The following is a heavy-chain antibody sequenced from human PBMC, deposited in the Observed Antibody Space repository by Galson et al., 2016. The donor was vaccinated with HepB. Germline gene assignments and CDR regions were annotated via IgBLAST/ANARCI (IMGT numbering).Heavy chain of an antibody. J-gene: IGHJ6*02. Sequence: SVKVSCKASGYNFTNYAMHWVRQAPGQRLEWMGWIPAGNGTNTYSQTFQGRISITRDTSASTAYMEVRARRSEDTAVFYCARTPAAASLYYYGMDVWSQGTMVTVSS. D-gene: IGHD2-2*01. CDR3: ARTPAAASLYYYGMDV. CDR1: GYNFTNYA. CDR2: IPAGNGTN. V-gene: IGHV1-3*01.